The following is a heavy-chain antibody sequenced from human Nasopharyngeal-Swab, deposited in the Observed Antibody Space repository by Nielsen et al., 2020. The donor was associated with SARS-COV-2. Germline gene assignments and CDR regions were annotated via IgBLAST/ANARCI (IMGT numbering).Heavy chain of an antibody. V-gene: IGHV4-39*07. CDR3: ASGEENNRFDP. CDR2: IYYSGST. D-gene: IGHD3-10*01. Sequence: WIRQPPGKGLEWIGSIYYSGSTYYNPSLKSRVTISVDTSKNQFSLKLSSVTAADTAVYYCASGEENNRFDPWGQGTLVTVSS. J-gene: IGHJ5*02.